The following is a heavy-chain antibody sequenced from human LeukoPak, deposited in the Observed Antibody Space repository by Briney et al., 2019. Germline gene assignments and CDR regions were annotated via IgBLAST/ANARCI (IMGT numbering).Heavy chain of an antibody. J-gene: IGHJ6*03. CDR1: GFTISSYN. CDR3: ARQMDTAMVTGHYYYYMDV. Sequence: SETLTLTCTVSGFTISSYNWSWIRQPPGKGLEWIGYIYYSRSTNYNPSLKSRVTISVDTSKNQFSLKLSSVTAADTAVYYCARQMDTAMVTGHYYYYMDVWGKGTTVTVSS. V-gene: IGHV4-59*08. D-gene: IGHD5-18*01. CDR2: IYYSRST.